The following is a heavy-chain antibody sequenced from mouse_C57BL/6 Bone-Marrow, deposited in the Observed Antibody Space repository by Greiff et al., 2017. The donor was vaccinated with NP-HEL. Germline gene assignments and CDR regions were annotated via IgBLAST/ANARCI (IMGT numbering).Heavy chain of an antibody. J-gene: IGHJ3*01. CDR2: IDPENGDT. CDR3: TTGYYYGSSF. Sequence: VQLQQSGAELVRPGASVKLSCTASGFNIKDDYMHWVKQRPEQGLEWIGWIDPENGDTEYASKFQGKATITADTSSNTAYLQLSSLTSEDTAVYYCTTGYYYGSSFWGQGTLVTVSA. CDR1: GFNIKDDY. D-gene: IGHD1-1*01. V-gene: IGHV14-4*01.